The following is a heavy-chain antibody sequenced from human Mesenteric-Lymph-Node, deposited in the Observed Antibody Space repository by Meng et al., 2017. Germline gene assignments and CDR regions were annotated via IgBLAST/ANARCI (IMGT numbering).Heavy chain of an antibody. J-gene: IGHJ4*02. CDR3: ASWVGATKFDY. D-gene: IGHD1-26*01. CDR1: GGSISSYY. Sequence: QVQLQESGPGLVKPSETLSLTCTVSGGSISSYYWSWIRQPPGKGLEWIGYIYYSGNTNYNPSLKSRVTISVDTSKNQFSLNLSSVTAADTAIYYCASWVGATKFDYWGQGTLVTVSS. V-gene: IGHV4-59*01. CDR2: IYYSGNT.